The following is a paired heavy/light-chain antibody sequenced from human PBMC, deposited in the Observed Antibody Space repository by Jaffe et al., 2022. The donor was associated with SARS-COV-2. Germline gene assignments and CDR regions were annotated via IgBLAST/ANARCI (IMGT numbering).Heavy chain of an antibody. Sequence: QVQLQQWGAGMLRPGETLSLTCSVSGESFNGYYWRIPYWTWIRQTPVKGLEWIGGIGHRGVTNYNPSLESRATISAETSRSQFSLKLLSVTASDSGVYYCARGGRVLLSATPSPYDSGDYVGLFDPWGPGTLVTVSS. CDR1: GESFNGYY. V-gene: IGHV4-34*01. CDR2: IGHRGVT. CDR3: ARGGRVLLSATPSPYDSGDYVGLFDP. D-gene: IGHD4-17*01. J-gene: IGHJ5*02.
Light chain of an antibody. CDR1: QSVSRSY. CDR2: GAS. V-gene: IGKV3-20*01. J-gene: IGKJ2*01. CDR3: QQYGSSPYT. Sequence: EIVLTQSPGTLSLSPGQRATLSCRATQSVSRSYLAWYQQKPGQAPRLLIYGASSRATGVPDRFSGSGSGTDFTLTVSRLQPEDFAVYYCQQYGSSPYTFGPGTKLEIK.